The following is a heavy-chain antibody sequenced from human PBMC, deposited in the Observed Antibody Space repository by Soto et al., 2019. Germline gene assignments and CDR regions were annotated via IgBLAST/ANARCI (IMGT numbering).Heavy chain of an antibody. Sequence: EVQLLESGGTLVQPGGSLRLSCAASGFTFNRHCMTWVRQAPGKGLQWVSGISDSGDRTFYADSVQGRFTISRDNSKNTLFLQMNSLRADDTAVYYCAKAPPTVRTYNWYFDLWGRGTLVTVSS. CDR1: GFTFNRHC. J-gene: IGHJ2*01. CDR3: AKAPPTVRTYNWYFDL. V-gene: IGHV3-23*01. CDR2: ISDSGDRT. D-gene: IGHD4-4*01.